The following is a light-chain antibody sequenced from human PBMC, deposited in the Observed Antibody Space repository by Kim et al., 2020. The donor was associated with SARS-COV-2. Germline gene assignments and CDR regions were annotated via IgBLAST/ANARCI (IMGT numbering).Light chain of an antibody. J-gene: IGKJ1*01. CDR2: DAS. CDR1: HSVSSS. V-gene: IGKV3-11*01. CDR3: QHRDNWPP. Sequence: PGERATLYCRASHSVSSSLVWNQQKPGQAPRPLIYDASNRATGVPARFSGSGSGIDFTLTISSLEPEDFAVYYCQHRDNWPPFGQGTKVDIK.